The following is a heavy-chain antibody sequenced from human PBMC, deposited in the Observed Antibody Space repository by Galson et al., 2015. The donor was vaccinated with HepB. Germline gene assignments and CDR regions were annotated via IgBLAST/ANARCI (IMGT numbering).Heavy chain of an antibody. CDR3: ARLNWEYCLDY. D-gene: IGHD1-26*01. V-gene: IGHV3-21*01. Sequence: SLRLSCAASGFTFSSYSMDWVRQAPGKGLEWVSSISSSSSYIYYADSVKGRFTISRDNAKNSLYLQMNSLRAEDTAVYYCARLNWEYCLDYWGQGTLVTVSS. J-gene: IGHJ4*02. CDR1: GFTFSSYS. CDR2: ISSSSSYI.